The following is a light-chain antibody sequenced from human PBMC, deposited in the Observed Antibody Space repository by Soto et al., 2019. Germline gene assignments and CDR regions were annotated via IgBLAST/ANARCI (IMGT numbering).Light chain of an antibody. V-gene: IGKV3-20*01. Sequence: EIVLTQSPGTLSLSPGERATLSCRASQSVGHNFLAWFQQKPGQAPRLLIYEASNRATGIPDRFSGSGSGTDFTLSISRLEPEDVAVFYCHQYAAAPLTFGGGTRVEIK. CDR3: HQYAAAPLT. CDR1: QSVGHNF. CDR2: EAS. J-gene: IGKJ4*01.